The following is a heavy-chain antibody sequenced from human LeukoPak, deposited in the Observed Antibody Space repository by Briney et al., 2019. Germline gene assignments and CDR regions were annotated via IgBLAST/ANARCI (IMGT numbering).Heavy chain of an antibody. J-gene: IGHJ6*03. D-gene: IGHD3-22*01. Sequence: PSETLSLTCTVSGGSISSSDYYWGWIRQPPGKGLEWIGSLFYSGSTYYNPSLKSPVTISADMSKNYFSLRLSSVTAADTATYYCARHLKRWLFPYYYYYMDVWGKGTTVTISS. CDR1: GGSISSSDYY. CDR2: LFYSGST. V-gene: IGHV4-39*01. CDR3: ARHLKRWLFPYYYYYMDV.